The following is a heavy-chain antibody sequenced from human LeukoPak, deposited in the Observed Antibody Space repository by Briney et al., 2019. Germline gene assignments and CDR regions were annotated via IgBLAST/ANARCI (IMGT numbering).Heavy chain of an antibody. D-gene: IGHD3-3*01. V-gene: IGHV4-34*01. Sequence: PSETLSLTCAVYGGSFSGYYWSWIRQPPGKGLEWIGEINHSGSTNYNPSLKSRVTISVDTSKNQFSLKLSSVTAADTAVYYCARGPTYYDFWSGPKYYMDVWGKGTTVTVSS. J-gene: IGHJ6*03. CDR3: ARGPTYYDFWSGPKYYMDV. CDR2: INHSGST. CDR1: GGSFSGYY.